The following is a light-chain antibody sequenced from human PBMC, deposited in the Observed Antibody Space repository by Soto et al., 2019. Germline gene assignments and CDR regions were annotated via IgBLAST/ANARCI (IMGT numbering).Light chain of an antibody. CDR1: QSISGW. CDR3: QQYKSSYT. CDR2: DAS. Sequence: DIQMTQSPSTLSASLGHRVTITCRASQSISGWLAWYQQKPGKAPKLLIYDASKLESGVPSRFSGSESGTEFTLTITSLQPDDVATYYCQQYKSSYTFGQGTKVEIK. V-gene: IGKV1-5*01. J-gene: IGKJ2*01.